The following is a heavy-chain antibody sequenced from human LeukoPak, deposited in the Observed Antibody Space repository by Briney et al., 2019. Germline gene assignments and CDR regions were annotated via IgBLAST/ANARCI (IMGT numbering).Heavy chain of an antibody. CDR2: MNPNSGNT. J-gene: IGHJ5*02. CDR3: ARDWYSSGWNWFDP. Sequence: GASVKVSCKASGYTFTSYDINWVRQATGQGLEWMGWMNPNSGNTGYAQKFQGRVAMTRNTSISTAYMELSSLRSEDTAVYYCARDWYSSGWNWFDPWGQGTLVTVSS. D-gene: IGHD6-19*01. V-gene: IGHV1-8*01. CDR1: GYTFTSYD.